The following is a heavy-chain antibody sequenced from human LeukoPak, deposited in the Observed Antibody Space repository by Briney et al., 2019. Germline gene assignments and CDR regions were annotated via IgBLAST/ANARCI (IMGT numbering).Heavy chain of an antibody. CDR3: ARGKFTPNGDALDI. V-gene: IGHV4-59*12. D-gene: IGHD2-8*01. CDR2: FFFTGNT. Sequence: SETLSLTCTVSGGSISGYYWSWIRQPPGKGLEWIGYFFFTGNTYYNPSLKSRVTISLDMSKNHFSLKLSSVTAADTAVYYCARGKFTPNGDALDIWGQGTMVTVSS. CDR1: GGSISGYY. J-gene: IGHJ3*02.